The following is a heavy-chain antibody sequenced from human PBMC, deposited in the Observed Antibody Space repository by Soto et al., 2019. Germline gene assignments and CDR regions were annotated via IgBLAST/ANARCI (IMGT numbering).Heavy chain of an antibody. CDR3: ASHGLGYSTRYYFDY. V-gene: IGHV1-69*01. D-gene: IGHD4-4*01. CDR2: IIPIFGTA. Sequence: QVQLVQSGAEVKKPGSSVKVSCKASGGTFSSYAISWVRQAPGQGLEWMGGIIPIFGTANYAQKFQGRVTITADESTSTAYMELSTLRSEDTAVYYCASHGLGYSTRYYFDYWGQGTLVTVSS. J-gene: IGHJ4*02. CDR1: GGTFSSYA.